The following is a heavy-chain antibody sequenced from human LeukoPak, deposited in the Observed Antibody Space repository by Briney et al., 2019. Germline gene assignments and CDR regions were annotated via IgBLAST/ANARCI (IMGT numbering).Heavy chain of an antibody. CDR3: ASTPYYYDSSGYYDYFDY. J-gene: IGHJ4*02. CDR1: GYSFTSYW. V-gene: IGHV5-51*01. Sequence: GESLKISCKGSGYSFTSYWIGWVRQMPGKGLEWMGIIYPGDSDTRYSPSFQGQVTISADKSISTAYLQWSSLKASDTAMYYCASTPYYYDSSGYYDYFDYRGQGTLVTVSS. CDR2: IYPGDSDT. D-gene: IGHD3-22*01.